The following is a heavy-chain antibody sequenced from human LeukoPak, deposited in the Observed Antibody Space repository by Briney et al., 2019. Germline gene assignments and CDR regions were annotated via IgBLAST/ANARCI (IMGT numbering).Heavy chain of an antibody. CDR3: AREGTGTD. CDR2: ITPSGTTK. CDR1: GFSSSDYY. D-gene: IGHD3-10*01. J-gene: IGHJ3*01. Sequence: GGSLRLSCAPSGFSSSDYYMSWIRQAPGKGLEWVAYITPSGTTKTYADSVEGRFFISRDNAQSSVTLDMNSLRVEDTGVYYCAREGTGTDWGQGTWVTVSS. V-gene: IGHV3-11*04.